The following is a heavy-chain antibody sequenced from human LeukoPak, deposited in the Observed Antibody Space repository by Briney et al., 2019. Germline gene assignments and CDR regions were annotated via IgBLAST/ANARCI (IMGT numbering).Heavy chain of an antibody. CDR3: ARRIGPYCSSTSCYWVFDY. J-gene: IGHJ4*02. CDR1: GGSISSYY. CDR2: INHSGST. Sequence: PSETLSLTCTVSGGSISSYYWSWIRQPPGKGLEWIGEINHSGSTNYNPSLKSRVTISVDTSKNQFSLKLSSVTAADTAVYYCARRIGPYCSSTSCYWVFDYWGQGTLVTVSS. D-gene: IGHD2-2*01. V-gene: IGHV4-34*01.